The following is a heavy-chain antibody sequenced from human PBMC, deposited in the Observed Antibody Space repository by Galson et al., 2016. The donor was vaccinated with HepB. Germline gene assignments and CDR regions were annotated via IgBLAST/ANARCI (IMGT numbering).Heavy chain of an antibody. CDR3: ARDRGPFDAFDI. CDR1: GFEFSRYR. V-gene: IGHV3-21*01. D-gene: IGHD2-15*01. J-gene: IGHJ3*02. Sequence: SLRLSCAASGFEFSRYRMNWVRQAPGKGLDWVETISSSSNVINYDDTVKGRFTISRDHGEDSLDLQMNSMRAEDTAVYYWARDRGPFDAFDIWGRGTMVTVSS. CDR2: ISSSSNVI.